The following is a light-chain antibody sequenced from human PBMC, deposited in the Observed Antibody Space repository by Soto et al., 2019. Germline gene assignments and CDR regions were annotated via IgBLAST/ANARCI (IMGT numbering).Light chain of an antibody. CDR1: QSVRSTS. CDR2: GAS. V-gene: IGKV3-20*01. J-gene: IGKJ1*01. Sequence: EIVLTQSPGTLSLSPGERATLSCRASQSVRSTSLVWYQQKPGQAPRLLIYGASSRATGIPDRFSGSGSGTDFTITISRLEHEDSAVYYCQQYGSSSWTFGQGTRVEIK. CDR3: QQYGSSSWT.